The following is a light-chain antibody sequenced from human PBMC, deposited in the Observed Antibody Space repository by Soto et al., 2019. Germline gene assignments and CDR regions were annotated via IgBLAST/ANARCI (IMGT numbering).Light chain of an antibody. CDR1: RHVYINA. J-gene: IGKJ3*01. V-gene: IGKV3-20*01. Sequence: VVLTQSPATLSLSPGEPATLSCRASRHVYINALAWYQQKPGRTPTLLIYGASTRATGIPDRFSATGSWTYFSHSTSSVAPQDFAVYYYQQYGAVSFTFGPGTRVEI. CDR3: QQYGAVSFT. CDR2: GAS.